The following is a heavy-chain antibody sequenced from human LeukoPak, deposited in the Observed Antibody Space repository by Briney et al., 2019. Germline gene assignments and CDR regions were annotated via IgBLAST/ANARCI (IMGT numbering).Heavy chain of an antibody. CDR1: GFSFSSYE. Sequence: GGALRLSCAASGFSFSSYEMNGVRQAPGKGLEWVSYISSSGSTIYYADSVKGRFTISRDNAKNSLYLQMNRLRAEDTAVYYCARDGGIAVVAEVYFDYWGQGTLVTVSS. V-gene: IGHV3-48*03. D-gene: IGHD6-19*01. CDR3: ARDGGIAVVAEVYFDY. CDR2: ISSSGSTI. J-gene: IGHJ4*02.